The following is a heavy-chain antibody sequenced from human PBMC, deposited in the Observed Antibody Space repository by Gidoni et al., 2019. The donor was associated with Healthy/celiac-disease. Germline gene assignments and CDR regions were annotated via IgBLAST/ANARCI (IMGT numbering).Heavy chain of an antibody. J-gene: IGHJ4*02. Sequence: QVQLQRWGAGLLKPAETLSRTCAVYGGAFRGSHRSWIRQPPGKGLEWIGEINHSGSPNYNPSLKSRVTISVDTSKNQFSLKLSSVTAADTAVYYCARGGRYDFWSGYYLQGGYFDYWGQGTLVTVSS. CDR1: GGAFRGSH. CDR3: ARGGRYDFWSGYYLQGGYFDY. D-gene: IGHD3-3*01. V-gene: IGHV4-34*01. CDR2: INHSGSP.